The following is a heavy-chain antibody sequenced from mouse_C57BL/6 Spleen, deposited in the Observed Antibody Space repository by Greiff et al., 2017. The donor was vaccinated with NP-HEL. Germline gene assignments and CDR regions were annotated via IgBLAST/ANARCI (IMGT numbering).Heavy chain of an antibody. V-gene: IGHV3-6*01. CDR2: ISYDGSN. CDR1: GYSITSGYY. CDR3: AILTRLTPYYYAMDY. J-gene: IGHJ4*01. D-gene: IGHD4-1*01. Sequence: EVKLLESGPGLVKPSQSLSLTCSVTGYSITSGYYWNWIRQFPGNKLEWMGYISYDGSNNYNPSLKNRISITRDTSKNQFFLKLNSVTTEDTATYYCAILTRLTPYYYAMDYWGQGTSVTVSS.